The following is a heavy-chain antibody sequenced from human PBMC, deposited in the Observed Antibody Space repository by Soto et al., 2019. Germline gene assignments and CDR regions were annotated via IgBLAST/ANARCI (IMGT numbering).Heavy chain of an antibody. D-gene: IGHD5-18*01. J-gene: IGHJ4*02. CDR3: AREPLSVDTAMVFDY. Sequence: GGSLRLSCAASGFTFSSYSMNWVRQAPGKGLEWVSSISSSSSYIYYADSVKGRFTISRDNAKNSLYLQMNSLRAEDTAVYYCAREPLSVDTAMVFDYWGQGTLVTVSS. CDR2: ISSSSSYI. CDR1: GFTFSSYS. V-gene: IGHV3-21*01.